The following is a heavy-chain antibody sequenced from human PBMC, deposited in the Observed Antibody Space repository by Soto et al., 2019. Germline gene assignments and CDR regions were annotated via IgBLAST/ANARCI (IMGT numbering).Heavy chain of an antibody. CDR3: ATGYGSGSYSRDNYYYYYYMDV. D-gene: IGHD3-10*01. V-gene: IGHV4-31*03. Sequence: SETLSLTCTVSGGSISSGGYYWSWIRQHPGKGLEWIGYIYYSGSTYYNPSLKSRVTISVDTSKNQFSLKLSSVTAADTAVYYCATGYGSGSYSRDNYYYYYYMDVWGKGTTVTVSS. CDR2: IYYSGST. J-gene: IGHJ6*03. CDR1: GGSISSGGYY.